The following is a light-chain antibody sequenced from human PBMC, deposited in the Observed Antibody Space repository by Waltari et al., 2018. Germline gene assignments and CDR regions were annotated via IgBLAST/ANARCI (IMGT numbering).Light chain of an antibody. CDR2: GNS. CDR3: QSYDRSLSGYV. Sequence: QSVLPQPPSVSGAPGQRVTISCTGSSSNIGAGYDVPWYQHLPRTAPKLPISGNSKRPAGGPGRFSGSKAGTAACRAISGRQAEDEADYYCQSYDRSLSGYVFGSGTKVTVL. V-gene: IGLV1-40*01. J-gene: IGLJ1*01. CDR1: SSNIGAGYD.